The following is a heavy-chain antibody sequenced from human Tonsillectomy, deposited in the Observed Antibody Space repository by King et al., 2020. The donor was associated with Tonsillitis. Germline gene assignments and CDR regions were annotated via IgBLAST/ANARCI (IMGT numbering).Heavy chain of an antibody. CDR1: GFTFSSYG. CDR3: ASPMCQYDSSAYYGDY. Sequence: LQLVQSGGGVVQPGGSLRLSCAASGFTFSSYGMHWVRQAPGKGLEWVAFIQYDGSSKYYADSVKGRFTISRDNSKNTLYLQRNSLRAGDTAVYYCASPMCQYDSSAYYGDYWGQGTLVTVSS. D-gene: IGHD3-22*01. CDR2: IQYDGSSK. J-gene: IGHJ4*02. V-gene: IGHV3-30*02.